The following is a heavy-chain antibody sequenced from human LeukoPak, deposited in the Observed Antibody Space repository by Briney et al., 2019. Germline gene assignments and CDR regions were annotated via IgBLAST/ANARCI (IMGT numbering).Heavy chain of an antibody. CDR2: IYSGGST. Sequence: GGSLRLSCVASGFIVSRYYMTCVRQAPGKGLEWVSVIYSGGSTYYADSVKGRVAISRDNSKNTVFLQMSSVRAEDTAVYYCARSYSNHLFGMDVWGQGTTVTVTS. D-gene: IGHD4-11*01. CDR1: GFIVSRYY. CDR3: ARSYSNHLFGMDV. V-gene: IGHV3-66*01. J-gene: IGHJ6*02.